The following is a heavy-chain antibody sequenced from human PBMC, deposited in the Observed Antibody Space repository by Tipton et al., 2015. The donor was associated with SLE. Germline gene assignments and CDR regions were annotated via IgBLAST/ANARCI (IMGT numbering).Heavy chain of an antibody. Sequence: SLRLSCAASAFTFSNYAMNWVRQAPGKGLEWVSGISGSGGSTYYADSVKGRFTISRDNAKNSLYLQMNSLRAEDTAVYYCARDARHLVYFDFWGLGTLVSVSS. J-gene: IGHJ4*02. CDR2: ISGSGGST. CDR3: ARDARHLVYFDF. D-gene: IGHD6-6*01. V-gene: IGHV3-23*01. CDR1: AFTFSNYA.